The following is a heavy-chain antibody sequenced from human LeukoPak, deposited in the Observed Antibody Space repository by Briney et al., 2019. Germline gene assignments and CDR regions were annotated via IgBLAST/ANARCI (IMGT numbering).Heavy chain of an antibody. CDR2: IYTSGST. CDR1: GGSINSYY. V-gene: IGHV4-4*07. J-gene: IGHJ4*02. D-gene: IGHD2-2*01. Sequence: PSETLSLTCIVSGGSINSYYWSWIRQPAGKGLEWIGRIYTSGSTNYNPSLKSRVTMSVDTSKNQFSLKLSSVTAADTAAYYCARDRGSTSTFDYWGQGTLVTVSS. CDR3: ARDRGSTSTFDY.